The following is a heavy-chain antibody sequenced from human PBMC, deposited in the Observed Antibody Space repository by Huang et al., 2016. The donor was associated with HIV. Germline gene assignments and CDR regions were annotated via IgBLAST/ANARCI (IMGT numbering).Heavy chain of an antibody. CDR1: GDSISSSSYY. CDR3: ARHWEATFYYYYYMDV. Sequence: QLQESGPGLVRPSETLSLTCTVSGDSISSSSYYWAWIRQPPGRALEWIGNIDYSWTTYYSASLKSRITLSVDTSKNQFSRKVRSVTAADTAIYYCARHWEATFYYYYYMDVWGTGTTVTVSS. CDR2: IDYSWTT. J-gene: IGHJ6*03. D-gene: IGHD1-26*01. V-gene: IGHV4-39*01.